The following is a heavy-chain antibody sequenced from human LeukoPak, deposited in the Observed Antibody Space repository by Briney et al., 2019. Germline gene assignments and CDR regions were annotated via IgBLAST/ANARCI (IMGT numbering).Heavy chain of an antibody. CDR2: ISYDGSHR. CDR1: GFSFSHYP. J-gene: IGHJ6*02. V-gene: IGHV3-30*04. D-gene: IGHD1-14*01. CDR3: ARALITGNQVYVMDV. Sequence: GGSLRLSCAASGFSFSHYPIYWVRQAPGTGLEWVTVISYDGSHRYHADSVNGRITISRDNSKNTVYLQMNSLRPQDTAVYYCARALITGNQVYVMDVWGQGTTVTVSS.